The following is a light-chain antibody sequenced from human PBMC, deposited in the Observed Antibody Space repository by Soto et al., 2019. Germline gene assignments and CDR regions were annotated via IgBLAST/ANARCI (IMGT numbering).Light chain of an antibody. V-gene: IGLV1-47*02. CDR1: TSNIGTFY. CDR2: LGD. CDR3: SASDDTLNAEV. J-gene: IGLJ1*01. Sequence: QSVLTQPPSASSTPGQTVTISCSGSTSNIGTFYVYWYQHLPGTAPKLLIYLGDQRASGVSDRFSGSKSGTSASLAINGLRSDDEDDYYCSASDDTLNAEVFGSGTKLTVL.